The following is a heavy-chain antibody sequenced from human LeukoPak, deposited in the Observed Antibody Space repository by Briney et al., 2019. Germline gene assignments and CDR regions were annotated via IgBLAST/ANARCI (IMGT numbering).Heavy chain of an antibody. D-gene: IGHD2-2*01. CDR3: ARDRDIVVVPAATDRKYYYYYMDV. J-gene: IGHJ6*03. Sequence: GASVKVSCKASGYTFTSYGISWVRQAPVQGLEWMGWISAYNGNTNYAQKLQGRVTMTTDTSTSTAYMELRSLRSDDTAVYYCARDRDIVVVPAATDRKYYYYYMDVWGKGTTVTVSS. V-gene: IGHV1-18*01. CDR2: ISAYNGNT. CDR1: GYTFTSYG.